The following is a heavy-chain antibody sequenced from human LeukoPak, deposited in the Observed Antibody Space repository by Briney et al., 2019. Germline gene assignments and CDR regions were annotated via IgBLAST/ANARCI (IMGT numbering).Heavy chain of an antibody. J-gene: IGHJ1*01. V-gene: IGHV4-39*07. CDR3: ASHAVYYFDSSSYYYGYFQQ. Sequence: PSETLSLTCTVSGGSISSSSYYWGWIRQPPGKGLEWIGSIYYSGSTYYNPSLKSRVTISVDTSKNQFSLKLSSVTAADTAVYYCASHAVYYFDSSSYYYGYFQQWGQGTLVTVPS. CDR1: GGSISSSSYY. D-gene: IGHD3-22*01. CDR2: IYYSGST.